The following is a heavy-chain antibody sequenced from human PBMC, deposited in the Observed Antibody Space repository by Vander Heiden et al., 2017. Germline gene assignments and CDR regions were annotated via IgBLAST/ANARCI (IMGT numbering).Heavy chain of an antibody. CDR2: INPNSGGT. CDR1: GHTFTGHY. V-gene: IGHV1-2*02. J-gene: IGHJ5*02. Sequence: QVQLVQSGAEVKKPGASVQVSCKASGHTFTGHYMHWVRQAPGQGLEWMGWINPNSGGTNYAQKFQGRVTMTRDTSISTAYMELSRLRSDDTAVYYCARGYSSGWSNWFDPWGQGTLVTVSS. CDR3: ARGYSSGWSNWFDP. D-gene: IGHD6-19*01.